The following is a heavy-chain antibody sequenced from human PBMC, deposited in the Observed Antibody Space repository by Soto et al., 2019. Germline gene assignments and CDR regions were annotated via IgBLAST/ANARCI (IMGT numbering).Heavy chain of an antibody. J-gene: IGHJ4*02. CDR1: GGSISSSSYY. Sequence: SETLSLTCTVSGGSISSSSYYWGWIRQPPGKGLEWIGSIYYSGSTYYNPSLKSRVTISVDTSKNQFSLKLSSVTAADTAVYYCARRDHYYYDSSGLGGGYFDYWGQGTLVTVSS. D-gene: IGHD3-22*01. CDR3: ARRDHYYYDSSGLGGGYFDY. CDR2: IYYSGST. V-gene: IGHV4-39*01.